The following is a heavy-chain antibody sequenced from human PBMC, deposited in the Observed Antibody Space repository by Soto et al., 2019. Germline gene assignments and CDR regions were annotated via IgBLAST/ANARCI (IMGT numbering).Heavy chain of an antibody. Sequence: QVQLVQSGAEVKKPGSSVKVSCKASGGTFSSYAISWVRQAPGQVLEWMGGIIPIFGTANYAQKFQGRVTITADESTSTAYRELSRLRSEDTAVYYCARAYDFWGGMDVWGQGTTVTVSS. CDR1: GGTFSSYA. V-gene: IGHV1-69*01. CDR2: IIPIFGTA. D-gene: IGHD3-3*01. J-gene: IGHJ6*02. CDR3: ARAYDFWGGMDV.